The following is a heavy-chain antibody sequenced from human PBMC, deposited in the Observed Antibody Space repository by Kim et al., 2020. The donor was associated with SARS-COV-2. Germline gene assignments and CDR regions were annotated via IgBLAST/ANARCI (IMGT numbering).Heavy chain of an antibody. CDR2: IYYSGST. CDR1: GGSISSSSYY. Sequence: SETLSLTCTVSGGSISSSSYYWGWIRQPPGKGLEWIGSIYYSGSTYYNPSLKSRVTISVDTSKNQFSLKLSSVTAADTAVYYCATPAPYSSSLLYWGQGTLVTVSS. D-gene: IGHD6-6*01. V-gene: IGHV4-39*01. CDR3: ATPAPYSSSLLY. J-gene: IGHJ4*02.